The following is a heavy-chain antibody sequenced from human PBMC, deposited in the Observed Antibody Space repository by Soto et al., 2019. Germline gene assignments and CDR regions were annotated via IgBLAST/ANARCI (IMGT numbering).Heavy chain of an antibody. J-gene: IGHJ4*02. CDR3: ARARGGWLQFQPYDY. CDR1: GYTFTGYY. V-gene: IGHV1-2*04. D-gene: IGHD5-12*01. CDR2: INPNSGGT. Sequence: ASVKVSCKASGYTFTGYYMHWVRQAPGQGLEWMGWINPNSGGTNYAQKFQGWVTMTRDTSISTAYMELSRLRSDDTAVYHCARARGGWLQFQPYDYWGQGTLVTVSS.